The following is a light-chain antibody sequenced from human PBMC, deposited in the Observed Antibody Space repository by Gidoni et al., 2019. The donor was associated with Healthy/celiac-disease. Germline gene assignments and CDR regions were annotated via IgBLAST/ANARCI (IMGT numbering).Light chain of an antibody. J-gene: IGKJ1*01. CDR2: KAS. Sequence: DIEMTQSPSTLSASVGDRVTITCRPSQSISIWLAWYQQKPGKAPKLLIYKASSVESVVPSRFSGRGAGTEFTLTISILQPDDVATYYCQQYNSYGTFGQGTKVEIK. V-gene: IGKV1-5*03. CDR3: QQYNSYGT. CDR1: QSISIW.